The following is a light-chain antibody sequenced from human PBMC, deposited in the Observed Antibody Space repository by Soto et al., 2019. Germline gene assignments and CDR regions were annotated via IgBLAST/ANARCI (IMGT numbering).Light chain of an antibody. CDR1: QSVSTY. J-gene: IGKJ5*01. Sequence: EIVLTQSPATLSLSPGERATLSCRASQSVSTYLAWYQQKPGQAPRLLIYDAYNRATGIPARFSGSGSGTDFTLTISSLEPEDFVVYYCQQRSNWPPITFGQGTRLEIK. V-gene: IGKV3-11*01. CDR3: QQRSNWPPIT. CDR2: DAY.